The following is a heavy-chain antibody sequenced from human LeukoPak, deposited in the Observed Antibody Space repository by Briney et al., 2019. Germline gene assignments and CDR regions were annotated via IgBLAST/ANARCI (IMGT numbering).Heavy chain of an antibody. Sequence: SETLSLTCTVSGVSISTSADYWGWVRQPPGKRLEWIGSIYYSGTTYYNPSLKSRVTISVDKSKNQFSLKLSSVTAADTAVYYCARDQGVWFGDRYYFDYWGQGTLVTVSS. CDR3: ARDQGVWFGDRYYFDY. CDR2: IYYSGTT. J-gene: IGHJ4*02. D-gene: IGHD3-10*01. CDR1: GVSISTSADY. V-gene: IGHV4-39*07.